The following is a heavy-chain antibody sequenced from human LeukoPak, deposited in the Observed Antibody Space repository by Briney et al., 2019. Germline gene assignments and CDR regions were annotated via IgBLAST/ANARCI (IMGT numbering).Heavy chain of an antibody. J-gene: IGHJ3*02. Sequence: GGSLRLSCTASGFTFGDYVMSWVRQAPGKGLEWVGFIRSKAYGGTAKNAASVKGRFTISRDDSRSIAYLQMNSLKTEDTAVYYCTRRYNYDSSGYYYVRDAFDIWGQGTMVTVSS. V-gene: IGHV3-49*04. CDR3: TRRYNYDSSGYYYVRDAFDI. CDR1: GFTFGDYV. D-gene: IGHD3-22*01. CDR2: IRSKAYGGTA.